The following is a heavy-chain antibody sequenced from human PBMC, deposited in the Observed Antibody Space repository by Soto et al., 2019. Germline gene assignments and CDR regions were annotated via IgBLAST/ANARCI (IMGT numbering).Heavy chain of an antibody. J-gene: IGHJ6*02. D-gene: IGHD3-22*01. V-gene: IGHV4-59*01. CDR3: ARRAPSYATSSYGDGMDV. CDR2: IYYSGSP. Sequence: PSETLSLTCTVSGASINNNYWNWIRQPPGKGLEWIGYIYYSGSPNYNPSLKSRVTISVDTSKNQFSLNLRSVTAADTAVYYCARRAPSYATSSYGDGMDVWGQGTTVTVSS. CDR1: GASINNNY.